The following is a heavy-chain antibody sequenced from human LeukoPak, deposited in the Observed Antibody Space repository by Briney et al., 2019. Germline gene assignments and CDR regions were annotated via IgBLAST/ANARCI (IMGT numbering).Heavy chain of an antibody. CDR1: GFTFSSYS. D-gene: IGHD3-22*01. CDR3: ARRGYYDRSSYDY. Sequence: GGSLRLSCAASGFTFSSYSMNWVRQAPGKGLEWVSSISGSSTYIYYADSVKGRFTISRDNAKNSLYLQMNSLRAEDTAVYYCARRGYYDRSSYDYWGQGTLVTVSS. V-gene: IGHV3-21*01. J-gene: IGHJ4*02. CDR2: ISGSSTYI.